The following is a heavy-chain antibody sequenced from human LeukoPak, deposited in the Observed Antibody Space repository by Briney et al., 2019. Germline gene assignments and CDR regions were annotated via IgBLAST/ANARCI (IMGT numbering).Heavy chain of an antibody. D-gene: IGHD4/OR15-4a*01. CDR1: GFTVSTNY. CDR3: ARVDGANPPPWFFDL. CDR2: IYSGGST. V-gene: IGHV3-53*01. J-gene: IGHJ2*01. Sequence: GGSLRLSCAASGFTVSTNYMSWVRQAPGKGLEWVSVIYSGGSTDYADSVKGRFTISRDNSKNTLYLQMNSLRAEDTAVYYRARVDGANPPPWFFDLWGRGTLVTVSS.